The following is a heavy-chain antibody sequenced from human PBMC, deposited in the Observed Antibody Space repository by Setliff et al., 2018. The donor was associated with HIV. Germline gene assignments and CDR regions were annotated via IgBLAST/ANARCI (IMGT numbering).Heavy chain of an antibody. CDR3: AADRIVLGDY. D-gene: IGHD2-15*01. Sequence: PGGSLRLSCAGSGLNFNNYWMHWVRQAPGKGLVWVSHIKSDGSVIQYADSVKGRFTISRDNAKNTLYLQMNSLRVEDTAVYYCAADRIVLGDYWGQGTQVTVSS. CDR1: GLNFNNYW. J-gene: IGHJ4*02. CDR2: IKSDGSVI. V-gene: IGHV3-74*01.